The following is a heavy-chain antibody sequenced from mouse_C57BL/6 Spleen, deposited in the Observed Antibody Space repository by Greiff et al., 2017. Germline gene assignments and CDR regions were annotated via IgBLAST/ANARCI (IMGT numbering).Heavy chain of an antibody. J-gene: IGHJ2*01. CDR2: ISSGGSYT. CDR3: ARQGDYYGSNPFDY. V-gene: IGHV5-6*01. CDR1: GFTFSSYG. Sequence: EVQVVESGGDLVKPGGSLKLSCAASGFTFSSYGMSWVRQTPDKRLEWVATISSGGSYTYYPDSVKGRFTISRDNAKNTLYLQMSSLKSEDTAMYYCARQGDYYGSNPFDYWGQGTTLTVSS. D-gene: IGHD1-1*01.